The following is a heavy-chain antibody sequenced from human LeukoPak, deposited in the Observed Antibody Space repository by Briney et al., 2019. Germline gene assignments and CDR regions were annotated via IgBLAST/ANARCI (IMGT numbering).Heavy chain of an antibody. D-gene: IGHD6-13*01. CDR2: IKSKTDGGTT. CDR1: GFTFSNAW. J-gene: IGHJ4*02. Sequence: GGSLRLSCAASGFTFSNAWMSWVRQAPGKGLEWVGRIKSKTDGGTTDYAAPVKGRFTISRDDSKNTLYLQMNSLKTEDTAVYYCARDPYSSSWDDETPNLKFDYWGQGTLVTVSS. V-gene: IGHV3-15*01. CDR3: ARDPYSSSWDDETPNLKFDY.